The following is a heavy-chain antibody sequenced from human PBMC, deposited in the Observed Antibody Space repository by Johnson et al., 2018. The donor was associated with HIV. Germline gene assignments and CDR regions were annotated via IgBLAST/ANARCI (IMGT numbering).Heavy chain of an antibody. V-gene: IGHV3-30-3*01. J-gene: IGHJ3*02. Sequence: QVQSVESRGGLVNPGASPRLSSAASRFTFSSYARHWVRQAPGKGLEWVAVISYAGSNKYHADSGKCRFTISRDNSKNTVYLQMNSLRAEDTAVYYCASDYYDSSGYHNAFDIWGQGTMVTVSS. CDR3: ASDYYDSSGYHNAFDI. D-gene: IGHD3-22*01. CDR2: ISYAGSNK. CDR1: RFTFSSYA.